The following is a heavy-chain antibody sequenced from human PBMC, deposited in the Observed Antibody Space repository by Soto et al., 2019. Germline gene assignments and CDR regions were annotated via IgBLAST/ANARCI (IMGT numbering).Heavy chain of an antibody. CDR3: ARGRVGAAYFAY. V-gene: IGHV3-48*02. J-gene: IGHJ4*02. CDR2: ITSSSSTI. Sequence: EVQLVESGGGLVQPGGSLRLSCAASGFTFTSNSMNWVRQAPAKRLEWISYITSSSSTIYYVDSVKSRFTISRDNATNSVYLLMNSTRDEDTAVYYCARGRVGAAYFAYWGRGMLVIVSS. CDR1: GFTFTSNS. D-gene: IGHD3-16*01.